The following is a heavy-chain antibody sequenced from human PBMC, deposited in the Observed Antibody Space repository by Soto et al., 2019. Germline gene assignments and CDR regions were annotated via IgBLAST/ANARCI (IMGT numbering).Heavy chain of an antibody. Sequence: SETLSLTCTVSGGSISSYYWSWIRQPPGKGLEWIGYIYYSGSTNYNPSLKSRVTISVDTSKNQFSLKLSSVTAADTAVYYCARHFGTVGYNWFDPWGQGTLVTVSS. V-gene: IGHV4-59*08. CDR1: GGSISSYY. D-gene: IGHD4-4*01. CDR2: IYYSGST. CDR3: ARHFGTVGYNWFDP. J-gene: IGHJ5*02.